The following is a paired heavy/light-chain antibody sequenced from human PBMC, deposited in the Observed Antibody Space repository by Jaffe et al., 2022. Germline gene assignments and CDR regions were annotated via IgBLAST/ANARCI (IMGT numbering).Light chain of an antibody. CDR3: ISYTTRSTWV. CDR1: SSDVGAYNY. Sequence: QSALTQPASVSGSPGQSITISCTGTSSDVGAYNYLSWYQQHPGKAPKLMIYDVSNRPSGVSNRFSGSKSGNTASLTISGLQAEDEADYYCISYTTRSTWVFGGGTKLTVL. CDR2: DVS. J-gene: IGLJ3*02. V-gene: IGLV2-14*03.
Heavy chain of an antibody. CDR3: TNGYGDYFPRFQH. J-gene: IGHJ1*01. Sequence: EVQLLDSGGGLVQPGGSLRLSCAASGFTFSRCDMNWVRQAPGKGLEWVSGIFARGGSTHYADSVEGRFSISRDNSKNTLYLQMNSLRVEDTAVYYCTNGYGDYFPRFQHWGQGTLVTVSS. V-gene: IGHV3-23*01. D-gene: IGHD4-17*01. CDR1: GFTFSRCD. CDR2: IFARGGST.